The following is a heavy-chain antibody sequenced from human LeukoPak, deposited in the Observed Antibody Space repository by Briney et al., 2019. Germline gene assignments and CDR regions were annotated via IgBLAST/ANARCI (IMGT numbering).Heavy chain of an antibody. J-gene: IGHJ3*02. D-gene: IGHD5-24*01. CDR2: ISGSGGST. V-gene: IGHV3-23*01. CDR1: GFTFSNYA. Sequence: GGSLRLSCAASGFTFSNYAMSWVRQAPGEGLEWVSVISGSGGSTFYAVSVKGRFTISRDNSKNTLYLQINSLRAEDTAVYYCAKAGGGMATMGTLGAFDIWGQGTMVTVSS. CDR3: AKAGGGMATMGTLGAFDI.